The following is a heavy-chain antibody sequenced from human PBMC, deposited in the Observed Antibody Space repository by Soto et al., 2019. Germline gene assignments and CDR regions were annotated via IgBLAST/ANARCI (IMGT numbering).Heavy chain of an antibody. CDR2: IKQDGSEK. Sequence: GGSLRLSCAASGFTFSSYWMSCVRHAPGNGLEGVANIKQDGSEKYYVDSVKGRFTISRDNAKNSLYLQMNSLRAEDTAVYYCARDRYCSSTSCRIQLWFQAGYYGMDVWGQGTTVTVSS. J-gene: IGHJ6*02. CDR1: GFTFSSYW. CDR3: ARDRYCSSTSCRIQLWFQAGYYGMDV. D-gene: IGHD2-2*01. V-gene: IGHV3-7*03.